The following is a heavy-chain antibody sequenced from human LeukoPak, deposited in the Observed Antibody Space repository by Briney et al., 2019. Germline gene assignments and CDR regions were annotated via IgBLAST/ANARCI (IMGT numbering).Heavy chain of an antibody. CDR3: AREGRYYGSGSYFDY. V-gene: IGHV4-34*01. J-gene: IGHJ4*02. Sequence: SETLSLTCTVSGGSISSYYWSWIRQPPGKGLEWIGEINHSGSTNYNPSLKSRVTISVDTSKNQFSLKLSSVTAADTAVYYCAREGRYYGSGSYFDYWGQGTLVTVSS. D-gene: IGHD3-10*01. CDR1: GGSISSYY. CDR2: INHSGST.